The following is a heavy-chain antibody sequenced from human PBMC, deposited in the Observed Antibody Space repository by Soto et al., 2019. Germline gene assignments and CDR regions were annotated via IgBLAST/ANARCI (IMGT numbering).Heavy chain of an antibody. CDR2: ISYDGSNK. J-gene: IGHJ6*02. CDR3: ARETQNGMDV. CDR1: GFTFGSYA. Sequence: GGSLRLSCAASGFTFGSYAIHFCRQSPCKGLEWVAVISYDGSNKYYADSVKGRFTISRDNSKNTLYLQMNSLRAEDTAVYYCARETQNGMDVWGQGTTVTVSS. V-gene: IGHV3-30-3*01.